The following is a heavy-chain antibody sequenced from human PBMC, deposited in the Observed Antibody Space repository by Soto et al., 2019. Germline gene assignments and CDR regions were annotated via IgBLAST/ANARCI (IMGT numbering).Heavy chain of an antibody. D-gene: IGHD6-6*01. CDR2: IYYSGST. J-gene: IGHJ6*02. Sequence: SETLSLTCTFSCGSISSYYWSWIRQPPGKGLEWIGYIYYSGSTNYNPSLKSRVTISVDTSKNQFSLKLSSVTAADTAVYYCARDAEYSSSSNIPEDYGMDVWGQGTTVTVSS. CDR1: CGSISSYY. V-gene: IGHV4-59*01. CDR3: ARDAEYSSSSNIPEDYGMDV.